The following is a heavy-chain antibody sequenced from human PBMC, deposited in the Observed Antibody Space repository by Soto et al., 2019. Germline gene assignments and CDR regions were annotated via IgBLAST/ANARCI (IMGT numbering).Heavy chain of an antibody. D-gene: IGHD3-9*01. V-gene: IGHV3-23*01. CDR3: AKHQFDPLPLDTFDM. J-gene: IGHJ3*02. Sequence: PGGSLRLSCAASGFTFNTYAMSWVRQAPGKGLEWVSAISSRGGSTYYADSVKGRFTISRANSKNTVSLQMNSLRAEDTAVYYCAKHQFDPLPLDTFDMWGLAPVVTVSS. CDR1: GFTFNTYA. CDR2: ISSRGGST.